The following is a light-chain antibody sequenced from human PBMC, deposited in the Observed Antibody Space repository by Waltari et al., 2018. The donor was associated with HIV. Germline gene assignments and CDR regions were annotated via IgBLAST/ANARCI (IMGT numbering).Light chain of an antibody. CDR1: SSDVGAYNY. CDR2: DVS. Sequence: QPALTQPASVSGSPGQSITLSCTGTSSDVGAYNYVSWSQQHPGKAPKLLIYDVSNSSSVVANRFSGSKSGNTASLTISGLQAEDEADYYCSSYTSSSTPVVFGGGTKLTVL. V-gene: IGLV2-14*01. J-gene: IGLJ2*01. CDR3: SSYTSSSTPVV.